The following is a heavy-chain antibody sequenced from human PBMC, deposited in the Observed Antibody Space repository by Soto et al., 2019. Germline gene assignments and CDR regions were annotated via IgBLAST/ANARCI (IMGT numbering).Heavy chain of an antibody. CDR1: GGSVSVYY. V-gene: IGHV4-59*02. CDR3: ARGVGSSPPRY. D-gene: IGHD1-26*01. Sequence: KPSETLSLTCTISGGSVSVYYWSWIRQPPGQALEWIGYIYDSGSPYYNPSFRSRVIISADTSKNEISLKLTSATAADTAVYYCARGVGSSPPRYWGRGTLVTVSS. J-gene: IGHJ4*02. CDR2: IYDSGSP.